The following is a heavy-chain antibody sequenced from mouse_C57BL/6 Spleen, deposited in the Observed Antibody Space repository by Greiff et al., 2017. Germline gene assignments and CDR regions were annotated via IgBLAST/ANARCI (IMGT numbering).Heavy chain of an antibody. J-gene: IGHJ3*01. CDR3: ARSGDYDDGPWFAY. D-gene: IGHD2-4*01. CDR2: IYPGDGDT. CDR1: GYAFSSYW. V-gene: IGHV1-80*01. Sequence: QVQLQQSGAELVKPGASVKISCKASGYAFSSYWMNWVKQRPGKGLEWIGQIYPGDGDTNYNGKFKGKATLTADKSSSTAYMQLSSLTSEDSAVYFCARSGDYDDGPWFAYWVQGTLVTVSA.